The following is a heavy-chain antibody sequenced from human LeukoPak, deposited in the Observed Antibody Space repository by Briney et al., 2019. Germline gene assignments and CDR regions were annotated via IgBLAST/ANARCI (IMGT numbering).Heavy chain of an antibody. Sequence: GGSLRLSCAASGFTFSSYGMSWVRQAPGKGLEWVSAISGSGGSTYYADSVKGRFTISRDNSKNTLYLQMNSLRAEDTAVYYCARVVWSHSSSPLDYWGQGTLVTVSS. D-gene: IGHD6-13*01. V-gene: IGHV3-23*01. CDR1: GFTFSSYG. CDR2: ISGSGGST. CDR3: ARVVWSHSSSPLDY. J-gene: IGHJ4*02.